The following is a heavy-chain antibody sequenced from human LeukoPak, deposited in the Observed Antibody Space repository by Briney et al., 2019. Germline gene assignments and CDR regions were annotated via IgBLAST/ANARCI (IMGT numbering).Heavy chain of an antibody. CDR2: IYYSGST. V-gene: IGHV4-39*01. Sequence: PSETLSLTCTVSGGSISSSSYYWGWIRQPPGKGLEWIGSIYYSGSTYYNPSLKSRVTISVDTSKNQFSLKLSSVTAADTAVYYCAYSSSRSSPNYWGQGTLVTVSS. CDR1: GGSISSSSYY. D-gene: IGHD6-13*01. CDR3: AYSSSRSSPNY. J-gene: IGHJ4*02.